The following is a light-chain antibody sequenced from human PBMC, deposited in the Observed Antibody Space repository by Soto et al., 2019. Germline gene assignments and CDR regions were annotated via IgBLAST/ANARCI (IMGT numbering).Light chain of an antibody. CDR3: SSYTSSNSYV. J-gene: IGLJ1*01. CDR1: SSDVGGYKY. CDR2: DVS. V-gene: IGLV2-14*03. Sequence: QSVLTQPASVSGSPGQSIAISCTGSSSDVGGYKYVSWYQQHPGKAPKLMIYDVSNRPSGVFDRFSGSKSGNTASLTISGLQSEDEADYYCSSYTSSNSYVFGTGTKVTVL.